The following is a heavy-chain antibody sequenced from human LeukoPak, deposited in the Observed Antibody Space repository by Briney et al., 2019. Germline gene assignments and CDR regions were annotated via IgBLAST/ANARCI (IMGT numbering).Heavy chain of an antibody. CDR2: ISSSGSTI. D-gene: IGHD2-15*01. V-gene: IGHV3-48*03. CDR1: RFTFSSYE. Sequence: PGGSPRLSCAASRFTFSSYEMNWVRQAPGKGLEWVSYISSSGSTIYYADSVKGRFTISRDNAKNSLYLQMNSLRAEDTAVYYCARDPVGAAQDYMDVWGKGTTVTISS. CDR3: ARDPVGAAQDYMDV. J-gene: IGHJ6*03.